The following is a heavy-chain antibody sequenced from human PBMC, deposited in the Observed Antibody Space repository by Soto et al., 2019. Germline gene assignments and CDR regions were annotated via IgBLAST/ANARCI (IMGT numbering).Heavy chain of an antibody. V-gene: IGHV3-30-3*01. CDR1: GFTFISYA. J-gene: IGHJ6*02. CDR2: ISYDGSDK. CDR3: ARDRLFESNTFYYNYGMDV. Sequence: LRLSCAASGFTFISYAMYWVRQAPGKGLEWVAVISYDGSDKYYADSVKGRFTISRDNSKNTLYLQMNSLRGEDTAMYYCARDRLFESNTFYYNYGMDVWGQGTTVTVSS. D-gene: IGHD3-9*01.